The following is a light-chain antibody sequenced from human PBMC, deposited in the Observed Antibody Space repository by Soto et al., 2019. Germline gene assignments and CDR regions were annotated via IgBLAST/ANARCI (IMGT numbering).Light chain of an antibody. CDR1: QGISDY. V-gene: IGKV1-39*01. J-gene: IGKJ1*01. CDR2: TAS. CDR3: QQTYTFPWT. Sequence: DIRMTQSPSSLFAYVGDTVTITCRASQGISDYLSLFQHKPGEAPKLLIYTASSLQGGVPLRFSGAVSRTDFSLTIGGLQPEDSATYYCQQTYTFPWTFGQGTRVDIK.